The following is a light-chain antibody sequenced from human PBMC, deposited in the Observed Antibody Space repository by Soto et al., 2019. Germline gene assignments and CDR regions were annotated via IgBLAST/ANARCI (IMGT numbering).Light chain of an antibody. J-gene: IGLJ1*01. CDR3: CSFAGSYTPFV. Sequence: QSVLTQPASVSGSLGQSITISCTGTSSDVGSYNLVSWYQQHPGKAPKVIIYEGRKRPPGVSNRFSGSKSGNTASLTISGLQADDEADYHCCSFAGSYTPFVFGTGTKLTVL. CDR2: EGR. CDR1: SSDVGSYNL. V-gene: IGLV2-23*01.